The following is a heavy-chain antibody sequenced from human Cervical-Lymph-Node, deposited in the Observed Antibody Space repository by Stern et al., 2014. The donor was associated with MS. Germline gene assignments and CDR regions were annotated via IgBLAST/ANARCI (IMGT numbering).Heavy chain of an antibody. CDR1: GGSISSSSYY. Sequence: QLQLQESGPGLVKPSETLSLTCTVSGGSISSSSYYWGWIRQPPGKGLEWIGSIYYSGSTYYNPSLKSRVTISVDTSKNQFSLKLSSVTAADTAVYYCARLSNYGDHPDYWGQGTLVTVSS. J-gene: IGHJ4*02. CDR2: IYYSGST. D-gene: IGHD4-17*01. V-gene: IGHV4-39*01. CDR3: ARLSNYGDHPDY.